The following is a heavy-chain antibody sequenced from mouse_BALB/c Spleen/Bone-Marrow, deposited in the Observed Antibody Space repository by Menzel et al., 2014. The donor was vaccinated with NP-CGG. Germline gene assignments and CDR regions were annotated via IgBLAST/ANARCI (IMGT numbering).Heavy chain of an antibody. J-gene: IGHJ2*01. CDR3: TNHYFDY. CDR1: GYTFTSYW. V-gene: IGHV1S22*01. CDR2: IYPGSGST. Sequence: LQQSGSELVRPGASVKLSCKASGYTFTSYWMHWVKQRPGQGLEWXGNIYPGSGSTNYDEKFKSKATLTVDTSSSTAYMQLSSLTSEDSAVYYCTNHYFDYWGQGTTLTVSS.